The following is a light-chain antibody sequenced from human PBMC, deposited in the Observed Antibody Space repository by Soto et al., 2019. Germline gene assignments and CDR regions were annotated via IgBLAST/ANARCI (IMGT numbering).Light chain of an antibody. CDR3: QQYGDYNSPRYS. V-gene: IGKV3-20*01. CDR2: ATS. Sequence: EIVLTQSPGTLSLSPGDRVTLSCRASQSVSSNYLAWYQQKPGQAPRLVIYATSSRATGIPDRFSGSGSGTDFTLTISILEPEEFAMYYCQQYGDYNSPRYSFGQGTRLEI. CDR1: QSVSSNY. J-gene: IGKJ2*03.